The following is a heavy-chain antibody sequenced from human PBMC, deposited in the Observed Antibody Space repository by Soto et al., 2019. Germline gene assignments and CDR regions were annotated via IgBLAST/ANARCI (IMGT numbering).Heavy chain of an antibody. V-gene: IGHV1-2*02. CDR2: INPNNGAT. CDR1: RYIFTAYF. D-gene: IGHD1-1*01. Sequence: QVQLVQSGAEVKEPGASVKVSCKAPRYIFTAYFMHWVRQAPGQGLEWMGWINPNNGATHYGLSFQGRVTMTRDTSISTVYMELSSLRSDDTAVYYCASHDPGARFDPWGQGTLVIVSS. J-gene: IGHJ5*02. CDR3: ASHDPGARFDP.